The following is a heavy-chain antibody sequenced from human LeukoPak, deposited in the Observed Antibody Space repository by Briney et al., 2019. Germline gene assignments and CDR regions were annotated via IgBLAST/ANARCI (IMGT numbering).Heavy chain of an antibody. Sequence: GASVKVSCKASGYTFTSYYMHWVRQAPGQGLEWMGIINPSGGSTSYAQKFQGRVTMTRDTSTSTVYMELSSLRSEDTAVYYCARLSYYYDSSGYYGGSDYWGQGTLVTVSS. CDR2: INPSGGST. CDR1: GYTFTSYY. V-gene: IGHV1-46*01. CDR3: ARLSYYYDSSGYYGGSDY. J-gene: IGHJ4*02. D-gene: IGHD3-22*01.